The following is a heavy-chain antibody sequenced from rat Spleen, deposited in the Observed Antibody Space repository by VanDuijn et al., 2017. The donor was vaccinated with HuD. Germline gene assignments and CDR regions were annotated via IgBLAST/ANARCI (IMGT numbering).Heavy chain of an antibody. J-gene: IGHJ3*01. D-gene: IGHD1-3*01. CDR2: IWPSGST. Sequence: QVQLKESGPGLMQPSETLSLTCTVSGFSLTTNGVGWLRQPLGRGLMWMGTIWPSGSTNYNSAVQSRLSISRDTSKSQVFLKMNSLQPEDTGTYYCARDHYGRGNWFAYWGQGTLVTVSS. V-gene: IGHV2-72*01. CDR1: GFSLTTNG. CDR3: ARDHYGRGNWFAY.